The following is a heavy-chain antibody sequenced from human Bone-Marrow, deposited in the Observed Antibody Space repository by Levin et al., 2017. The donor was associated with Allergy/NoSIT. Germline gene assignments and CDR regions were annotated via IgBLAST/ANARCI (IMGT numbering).Heavy chain of an antibody. D-gene: IGHD6-19*01. CDR3: VRDRGAVAPGYFDY. CDR2: ISSGGTSM. Sequence: LSLTCAASGYRLSDYFMSWTRQAPGRGLEWVAYISSGGTSMYYADSVKGRFTISRDNAKNSLYLQMNSLRAEDTAVYYCVRDRGAVAPGYFDYWGQGALVTVSS. J-gene: IGHJ4*02. V-gene: IGHV3-11*01. CDR1: GYRLSDYF.